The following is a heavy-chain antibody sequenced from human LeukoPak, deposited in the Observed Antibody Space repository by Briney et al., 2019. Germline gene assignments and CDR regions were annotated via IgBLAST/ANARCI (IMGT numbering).Heavy chain of an antibody. CDR1: GGSISSYY. Sequence: KPSETLSLTCTVSGGSISSYYWSWIRQPPGKGLEWIGRIYNSGSPNYNPSLESRATMSVDTSKNQFSLKLNSVTAADTAVYYCARGRLQLNWFDPWGQGTLVTVSS. CDR3: ARGRLQLNWFDP. J-gene: IGHJ5*02. D-gene: IGHD1-1*01. CDR2: IYNSGSP. V-gene: IGHV4-4*07.